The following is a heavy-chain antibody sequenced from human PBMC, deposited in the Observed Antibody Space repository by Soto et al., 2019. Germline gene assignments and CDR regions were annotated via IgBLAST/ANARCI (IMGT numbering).Heavy chain of an antibody. CDR2: IYPGDSDT. CDR1: GYSFASHW. Sequence: TGESLKISCKGSGYSFASHWVAWVRQMPEKGLEWIGTIYPGDSDTKYSSAFRGHVTISADTSVSTAYLQWRSLEATDSAIYYCARYSGSYWHYLDFWGQGTPVTVSS. J-gene: IGHJ4*02. D-gene: IGHD1-26*01. CDR3: ARYSGSYWHYLDF. V-gene: IGHV5-51*01.